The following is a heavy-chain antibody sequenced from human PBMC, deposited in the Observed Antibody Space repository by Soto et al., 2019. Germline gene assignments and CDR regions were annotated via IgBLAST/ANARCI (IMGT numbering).Heavy chain of an antibody. J-gene: IGHJ4*02. V-gene: IGHV3-66*01. CDR2: IYSGGVT. D-gene: IGHD4-17*01. Sequence: EVQLVESGGGVVHPGGSLRLSCAASGFTVSNNYMCWVRQAPGKGLEWVSLIYSGGVTHYADSVRGRFTISRDNSRNTLYLQMNSLRADDTAVYYCAKRGTTVTTSLWYWGQGTLVTVSS. CDR3: AKRGTTVTTSLWY. CDR1: GFTVSNNY.